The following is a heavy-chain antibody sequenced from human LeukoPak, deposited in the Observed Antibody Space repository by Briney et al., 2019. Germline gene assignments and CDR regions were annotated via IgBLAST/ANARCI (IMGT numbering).Heavy chain of an antibody. CDR2: INAGNGNT. CDR3: GRSDYGDYGITY. CDR1: GYTFTSYA. V-gene: IGHV1-3*01. J-gene: IGHJ4*02. Sequence: ASVKVSCKASGYTFTSYAMYRVRQAPGQRLEWMGWINAGNGNTKYSQKFQGRVTITRDTSASTVYMELTSLRSEDTAVYYCGRSDYGDYGITYWGQGTLVTVSS. D-gene: IGHD4-17*01.